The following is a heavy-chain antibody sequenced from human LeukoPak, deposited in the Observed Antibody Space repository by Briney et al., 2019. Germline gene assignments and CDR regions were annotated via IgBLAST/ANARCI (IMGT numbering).Heavy chain of an antibody. J-gene: IGHJ4*02. CDR1: GGSIISSSYY. CDR3: ARRDSSGVVPRWDY. D-gene: IGHD6-25*01. CDR2: IYYSGST. Sequence: SETLSLTCTVSGGSIISSSYYWGWIRQPPGKGLEWIGSIYYSGSTYYNPSLKSRVTISVDTSKNQFSLKLSSVTAADTAVYYRARRDSSGVVPRWDYWGQGTLVTVSS. V-gene: IGHV4-39*01.